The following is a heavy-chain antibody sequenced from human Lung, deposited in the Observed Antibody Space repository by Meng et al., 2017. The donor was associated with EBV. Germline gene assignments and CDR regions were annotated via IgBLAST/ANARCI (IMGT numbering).Heavy chain of an antibody. V-gene: IGHV1-3*01. CDR1: GYTFTTFV. Sequence: AQLGQSGDEVKKPGASVKVSCEASGYTFTTFVMHWVRQAPGQQLEWMGWINAGNGNTKYSQKLQGRVTMTTDTSTSTAYMELRSLRSDDTAVYYCAASSSSWYQNWFDPWGQGTLVTVSS. D-gene: IGHD6-13*01. CDR3: AASSSSWYQNWFDP. CDR2: INAGNGNT. J-gene: IGHJ5*02.